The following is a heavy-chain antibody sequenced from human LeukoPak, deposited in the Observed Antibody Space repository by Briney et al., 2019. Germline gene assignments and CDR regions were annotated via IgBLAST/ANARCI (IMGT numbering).Heavy chain of an antibody. CDR2: IKQDGSEK. D-gene: IGHD3-3*01. CDR1: GFTFSSYW. Sequence: GGSLRLSCAASGFTFSSYWMSWVRQAPGKGLEWVANIKQDGSEKYYVDSVKGRFTISRDNAKNSLYLQMNSLRAEDTAVYYCARAWEGLGDFWSGSDYWGQGTLVTVSS. V-gene: IGHV3-7*01. CDR3: ARAWEGLGDFWSGSDY. J-gene: IGHJ4*02.